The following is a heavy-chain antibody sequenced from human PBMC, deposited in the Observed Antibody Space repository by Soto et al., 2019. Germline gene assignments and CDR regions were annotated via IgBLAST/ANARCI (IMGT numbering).Heavy chain of an antibody. CDR2: ILYDGSNK. D-gene: IGHD4-17*01. CDR3: AKDRGALRWSVEHYYFDF. CDR1: TFTFSSYG. J-gene: IGHJ4*02. Sequence: QVPLVESGGGVVQPGRSLRLSCAASTFTFSSYGMHWVRQAPGKGLEWVAVILYDGSNKYYADSVKGRFSISRDNSKSTLYLQMNSLKPEDTAVYYCAKDRGALRWSVEHYYFDFWGQGTLVAVSS. V-gene: IGHV3-30*18.